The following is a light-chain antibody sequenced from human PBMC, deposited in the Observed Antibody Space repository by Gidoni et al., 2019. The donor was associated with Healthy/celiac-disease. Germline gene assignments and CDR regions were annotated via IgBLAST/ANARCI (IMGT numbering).Light chain of an antibody. CDR3: SSYTSSSTLVV. CDR1: SSDVGGYNY. CDR2: VVS. Sequence: QSALTQPASVSGSPGQSITISCTGTSSDVGGYNYVSWYQQHPGKAPKLMSYVVSNRPSGVSNRFSGFKSGNTASLTISGLQAEDEADYYCSSYTSSSTLVVFGGGTKLTVL. J-gene: IGLJ2*01. V-gene: IGLV2-14*01.